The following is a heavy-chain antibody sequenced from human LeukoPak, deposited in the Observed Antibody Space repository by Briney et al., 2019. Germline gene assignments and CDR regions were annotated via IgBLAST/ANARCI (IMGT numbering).Heavy chain of an antibody. CDR2: IIPIFGTA. J-gene: IGHJ4*02. Sequence: ASVKVSCKASGGTFSSYAISWVRQAPGQGLEWMGGIIPIFGTANYAQKFQGRVTITTDESTSTAYMELSSLRSEDTAVYYCASHFGYSSSPRSPLAEFDYWGQGTLVTVSS. CDR3: ASHFGYSSSPRSPLAEFDY. CDR1: GGTFSSYA. V-gene: IGHV1-69*05. D-gene: IGHD6-6*01.